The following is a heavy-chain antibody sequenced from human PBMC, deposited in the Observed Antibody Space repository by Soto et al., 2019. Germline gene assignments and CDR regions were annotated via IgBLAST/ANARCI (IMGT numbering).Heavy chain of an antibody. V-gene: IGHV3-21*01. Sequence: EVQLVEYGGGLVKPGESLRLACAGSGFSFRSYSFNWVRQAPGKGLEWVSSVSNGGSYTYYADSVKGRFTISRDNAENSAFLQMNSLRAEDTAVYYCSRDWDHMDVWGKGTTVTVS. CDR1: GFSFRSYS. J-gene: IGHJ6*03. CDR3: SRDWDHMDV. CDR2: VSNGGSYT. D-gene: IGHD1-26*01.